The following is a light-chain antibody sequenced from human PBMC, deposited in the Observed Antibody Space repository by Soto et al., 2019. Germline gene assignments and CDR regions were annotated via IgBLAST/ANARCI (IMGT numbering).Light chain of an antibody. CDR1: NIGSKN. CDR3: QVWDSRTTHVI. J-gene: IGLJ2*01. CDR2: DDS. Sequence: SYELTQAPSVSVAPGQTATITCGGNNIGSKNVHWYQQKPGQAPVLVVYDDSDRPSGIPERISGSNSGDTATLTISRVEAGDEADFYCQVWDSRTTHVIFGGGTKLTVL. V-gene: IGLV3-21*02.